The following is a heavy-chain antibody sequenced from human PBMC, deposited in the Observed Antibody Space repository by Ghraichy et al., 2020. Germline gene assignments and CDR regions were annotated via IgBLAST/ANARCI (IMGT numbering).Heavy chain of an antibody. CDR1: GFPFSKYW. CDR3: VKVGSAWYGTENWFDS. D-gene: IGHD6-13*01. CDR2: ISVDGDTT. Sequence: GGSLRLSCAASGFPFSKYWMHWVRQAPGKGLEWVSRISVDGDTTSYADSVKGRFTISRDNAMGTLYLQMTSLRAEDTAVYFCVKVGSAWYGTENWFDSWGQGTRVTVSS. J-gene: IGHJ5*01. V-gene: IGHV3-74*03.